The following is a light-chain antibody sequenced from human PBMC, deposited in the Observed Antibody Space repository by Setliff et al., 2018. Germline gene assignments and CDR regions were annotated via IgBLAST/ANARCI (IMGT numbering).Light chain of an antibody. CDR2: DVS. J-gene: IGLJ2*01. CDR3: SSYSSSSTLVV. CDR1: SSDVGGYDY. V-gene: IGLV2-14*01. Sequence: QSVLTQPASVSGSPGQSITISCTGTSSDVGGYDYVSWYQQHPGKVPKLMVYDVSNRPSGVSDRFSGSKSGDTAFLTISGLQAKDEADYYCSSYSSSSTLVVFGGGTKVTVL.